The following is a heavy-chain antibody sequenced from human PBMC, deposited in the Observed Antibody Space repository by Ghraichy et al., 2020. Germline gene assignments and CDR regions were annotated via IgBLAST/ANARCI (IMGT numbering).Heavy chain of an antibody. CDR2: IYSGGTT. CDR3: ARAFDY. J-gene: IGHJ4*02. V-gene: IGHV3-53*01. Sequence: GGSLRLSCAASGFTVSNSYMIWVHQAPGKGLEWVSLIYSGGTTSYADSVRGRFTISRDNSKNTVYLQMNSLRAEDTAVYYCARAFDYWGQGTLVTVSS. CDR1: GFTVSNSY.